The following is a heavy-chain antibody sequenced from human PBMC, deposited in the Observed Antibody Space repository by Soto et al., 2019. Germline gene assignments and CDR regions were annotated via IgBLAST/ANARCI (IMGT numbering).Heavy chain of an antibody. CDR3: ARDRNYGDFDY. J-gene: IGHJ4*02. D-gene: IGHD4-17*01. CDR1: GFIFSDYW. Sequence: GGSLRLSCAASGFIFSDYWMNWVRQAPGKGLEWVANIKQDGSDKDYVGSVQGRFTISRDNAKNSLYLQLNSLRAEDTAVYYCARDRNYGDFDYWGPGTLVTVSS. V-gene: IGHV3-7*03. CDR2: IKQDGSDK.